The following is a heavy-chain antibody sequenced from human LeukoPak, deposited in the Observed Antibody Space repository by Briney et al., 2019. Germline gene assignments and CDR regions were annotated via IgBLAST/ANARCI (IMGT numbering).Heavy chain of an antibody. CDR1: GFTFSSYA. CDR2: ISGSGGST. D-gene: IGHD1-1*01. Sequence: GGSLRLSCAASGFTFSSYAMSWVRQAPGKGLEWVSAISGSGGSTYYADSVKGRFTISRDNSKNTLYLQMNSLRAEDTAVYYCAASCYDYYYGMDVWGQGTTVTVSS. J-gene: IGHJ6*02. CDR3: AASCYDYYYGMDV. V-gene: IGHV3-23*01.